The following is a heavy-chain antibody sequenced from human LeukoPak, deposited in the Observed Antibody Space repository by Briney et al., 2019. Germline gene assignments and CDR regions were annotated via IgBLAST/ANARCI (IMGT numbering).Heavy chain of an antibody. V-gene: IGHV4-61*02. Sequence: SETLSLTCTVSGGSISSGSYYWSWIRQPAGKGLEWIGRIYSSGSTNYNPSLKSRVTISVDTSKNQFSLKLSSVTAADTAVYYCARDFAYYYDSSGYYRVPLGWFDPWGQGTLVTVSS. D-gene: IGHD3-22*01. CDR2: IYSSGST. CDR1: GGSISSGSYY. CDR3: ARDFAYYYDSSGYYRVPLGWFDP. J-gene: IGHJ5*02.